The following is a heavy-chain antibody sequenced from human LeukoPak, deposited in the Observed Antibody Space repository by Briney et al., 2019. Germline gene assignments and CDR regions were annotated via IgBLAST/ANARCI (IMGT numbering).Heavy chain of an antibody. J-gene: IGHJ4*02. CDR3: ARDYGSGLLWFGESY. CDR2: INPNSGGT. D-gene: IGHD3-10*01. V-gene: IGHV1-2*02. Sequence: ASVTVSFKASGYTFTVYYMHWVRQAPGQGLEWMGWINPNSGGTNYAQRFQGRVTMTRDTSISTAYMELSRLRSDDTAVYYCARDYGSGLLWFGESYWGQGTLVTVSS. CDR1: GYTFTVYY.